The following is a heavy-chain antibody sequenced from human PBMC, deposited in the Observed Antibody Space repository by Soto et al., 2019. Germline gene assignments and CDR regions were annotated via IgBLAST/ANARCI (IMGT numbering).Heavy chain of an antibody. Sequence: GGSLRLSCAASGFTFSSYAMSWVRQAPGKGLEWVSAISGSGGSTYYADSVKGRFTISRDNSKNTLYLQMNSLRAEETAVYYCAKNNVRRGDYAPLDIWGQGTMVTVSS. CDR3: AKNNVRRGDYAPLDI. J-gene: IGHJ3*02. CDR1: GFTFSSYA. CDR2: ISGSGGST. V-gene: IGHV3-23*01. D-gene: IGHD4-17*01.